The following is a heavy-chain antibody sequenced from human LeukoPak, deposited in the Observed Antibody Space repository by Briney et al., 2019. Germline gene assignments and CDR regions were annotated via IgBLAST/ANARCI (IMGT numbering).Heavy chain of an antibody. CDR2: MNRNSGNT. V-gene: IGHV1-8*01. D-gene: IGHD3-3*01. J-gene: IGHJ5*02. CDR3: ARVSYDFWSGYFFAPQRASWFDP. Sequence: GASVKVSCRGSGYTFTSYDINWVRQATGQGLEWMGWMNRNSGNTGYAQKFQGRVTMTTNTSISTAYLELSSLRSEDTAVYYCARVSYDFWSGYFFAPQRASWFDPWGQGTLVTVSS. CDR1: GYTFTSYD.